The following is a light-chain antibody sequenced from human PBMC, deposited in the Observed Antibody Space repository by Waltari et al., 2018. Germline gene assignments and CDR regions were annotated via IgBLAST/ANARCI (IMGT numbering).Light chain of an antibody. CDR1: SLGASY. V-gene: IGLV3-19*01. Sequence: SSELTQDPAVSVALGQTVRSTCQGASLGASYASGYQQKSGQAPILVLFGKNKRPSGIPDRFSGYNSETTTSLTITGAQAEDEADYYCSSRDSSASHVLFAGGTKLTVL. CDR3: SSRDSSASHVL. CDR2: GKN. J-gene: IGLJ2*01.